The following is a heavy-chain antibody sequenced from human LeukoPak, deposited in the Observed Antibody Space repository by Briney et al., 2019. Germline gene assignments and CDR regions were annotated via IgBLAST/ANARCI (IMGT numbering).Heavy chain of an antibody. D-gene: IGHD2-15*01. CDR1: GGSISSYY. V-gene: IGHV4-4*07. Sequence: PSETLSLTCTVSGGSISSYYWSWIRQPAGKGLEWIGRIYTSGSTNYNPSLKSRVTMSVDTSKNQFSLKLSSVTAADTAVYYCAREILLLSQDAFDIWSQGTMVTVSS. CDR3: AREILLLSQDAFDI. J-gene: IGHJ3*02. CDR2: IYTSGST.